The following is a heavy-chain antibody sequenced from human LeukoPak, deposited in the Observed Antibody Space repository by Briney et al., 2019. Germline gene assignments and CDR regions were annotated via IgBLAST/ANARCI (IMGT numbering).Heavy chain of an antibody. CDR1: GGTFSNYA. J-gene: IGHJ4*02. CDR3: ARDIFAGYGHFDY. V-gene: IGHV1-69*05. D-gene: IGHD5-18*01. CDR2: IIPIFGTA. Sequence: ASVKVSCKASGGTFSNYAISWVRQAPGQGLERMGRIIPIFGTANYAQKFQGRVTITTDESTSTAYMELSSLRSEDTAVYYCARDIFAGYGHFDYWGQGTLVTVSS.